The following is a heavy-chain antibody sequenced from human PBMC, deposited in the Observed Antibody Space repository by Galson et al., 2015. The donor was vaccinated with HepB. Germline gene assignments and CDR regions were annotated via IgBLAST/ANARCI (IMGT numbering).Heavy chain of an antibody. D-gene: IGHD5-18*01. CDR3: AKGSETAMVIQWSSYWDY. V-gene: IGHV3-9*01. Sequence: SLRLSCAASGFTFDDYAMHWVRQAPGKGLEWVSGISWNSGSIGYADSVKGRFTISRDNAKNSLYLQMNSLRAEDTALYYCAKGSETAMVIQWSSYWDYWGQGTLVTVSS. CDR1: GFTFDDYA. J-gene: IGHJ4*02. CDR2: ISWNSGSI.